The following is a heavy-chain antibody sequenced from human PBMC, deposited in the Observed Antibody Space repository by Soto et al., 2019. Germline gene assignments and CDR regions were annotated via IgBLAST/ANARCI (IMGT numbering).Heavy chain of an antibody. Sequence: GGSLRLSCAASGFTFSSYSMNWVRQAPGKGLEWVSSISSSSSYIYYAGSVKGRFTISRDNGKNSLYLQMNSLRAEDTAVYYCARTLRNKLLRFLEWFCDDWGQGTLVTVSS. CDR1: GFTFSSYS. J-gene: IGHJ4*02. V-gene: IGHV3-21*01. CDR2: ISSSSSYI. D-gene: IGHD3-3*01. CDR3: ARTLRNKLLRFLEWFCDD.